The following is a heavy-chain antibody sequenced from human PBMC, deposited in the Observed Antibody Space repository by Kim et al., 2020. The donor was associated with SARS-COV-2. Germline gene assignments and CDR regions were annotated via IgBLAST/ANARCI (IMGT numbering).Heavy chain of an antibody. J-gene: IGHJ4*02. CDR2: IYYSGST. CDR3: ARDGGNSPGARLSN. Sequence: SETLSLTCTVSGGSVSSGSYYWSWIRQPPGKGLEWIGYIYYSGSTNYNPSLKSRVTISVDTSKNQFSLKLSSVTAADTAVYYCARDGGNSPGARLSNWGQGTLVTVSS. CDR1: GGSVSSGSYY. D-gene: IGHD2-21*02. V-gene: IGHV4-61*01.